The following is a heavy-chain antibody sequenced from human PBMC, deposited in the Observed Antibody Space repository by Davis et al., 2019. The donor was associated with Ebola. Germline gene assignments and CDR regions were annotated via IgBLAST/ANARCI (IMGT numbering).Heavy chain of an antibody. D-gene: IGHD6-19*01. CDR2: ISGSGGDP. Sequence: PGGSLRLSCAGSGFTFSTYAMTWVRQAPGKGLEWVSRISGSGGDPHYADSVKGRFTISRDNSKHTLYLQMNSLRAEDTAVFYCAKRATVKVAGANYYNAMDVWGKGTRVTVSS. J-gene: IGHJ6*04. CDR1: GFTFSTYA. CDR3: AKRATVKVAGANYYNAMDV. V-gene: IGHV3-23*01.